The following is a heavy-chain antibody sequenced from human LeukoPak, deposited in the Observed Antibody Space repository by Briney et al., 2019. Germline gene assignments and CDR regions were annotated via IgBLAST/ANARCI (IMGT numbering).Heavy chain of an antibody. J-gene: IGHJ6*03. D-gene: IGHD2-2*01. CDR1: AFTFSNYG. V-gene: IGHV3-48*01. CDR3: AREVYCSSTSCSKRSSPLNYYYMDV. CDR2: ISISSSAI. Sequence: PGGSLRLSCAASAFTFSNYGMNWVRQAPGKGLEWVSYISISSSAIYYTDSVKGRFTISRDNSKNTLYLQMNSLRAEDTAVYYCAREVYCSSTSCSKRSSPLNYYYMDVWGKGTTVTVSS.